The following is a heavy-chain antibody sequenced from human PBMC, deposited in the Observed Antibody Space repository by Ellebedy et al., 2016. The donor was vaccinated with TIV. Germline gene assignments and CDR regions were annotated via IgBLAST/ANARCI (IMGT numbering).Heavy chain of an antibody. J-gene: IGHJ4*02. D-gene: IGHD3-9*01. Sequence: GGSLRPSCAASGFTFSHYWMSWVRQAPGKGPEWVANINQHGSEKYYVDSVKGRFTVARDNAKNSLYLQMNSLRAEDTAVYYCARDAPVLRYFDWQIKDDYWGQGTLVTVSS. CDR1: GFTFSHYW. V-gene: IGHV3-7*01. CDR2: INQHGSEK. CDR3: ARDAPVLRYFDWQIKDDY.